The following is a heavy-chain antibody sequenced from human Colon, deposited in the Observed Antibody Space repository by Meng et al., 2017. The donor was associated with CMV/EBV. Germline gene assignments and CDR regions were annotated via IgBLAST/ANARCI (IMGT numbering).Heavy chain of an antibody. V-gene: IGHV4-34*01. D-gene: IGHD6-13*01. J-gene: IGHJ5*02. CDR2: INHSGSN. CDR1: GGSCSGDY. CDR3: ARGFSSSWYVIWFDP. Sequence: FYGGSCSGDYWSWIRQTPGKGLEWIGEINHSGSNNNNTSLKSRVTISVDTSKNQFSLKLSSVTAADTAVYYCARGFSSSWYVIWFDPWGQGTLVTVSS.